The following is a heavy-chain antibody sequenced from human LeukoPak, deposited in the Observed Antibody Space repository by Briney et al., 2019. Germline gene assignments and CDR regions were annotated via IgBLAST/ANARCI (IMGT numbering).Heavy chain of an antibody. D-gene: IGHD5-12*01. V-gene: IGHV3-74*01. CDR2: IRTDGSSLDGSST. CDR1: GGSISSSSYY. Sequence: PSETLSLTCTVSGGSISSSSYYWGWIRQPPGKGLVWVSRIRTDGSSLDGSSTSYADSVKGRFTISRDNAKNTLYLQMDSLRAEDTAVYYCVRDGYAFDVWGQGTMVTVSS. J-gene: IGHJ3*01. CDR3: VRDGYAFDV.